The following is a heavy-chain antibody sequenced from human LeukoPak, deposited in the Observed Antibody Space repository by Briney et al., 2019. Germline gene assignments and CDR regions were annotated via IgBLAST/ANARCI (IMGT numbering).Heavy chain of an antibody. D-gene: IGHD3-22*01. V-gene: IGHV1-2*02. J-gene: IGHJ4*02. CDR1: GYTFSGYS. Sequence: ASVKVSCKASGYTFSGYSIHWVRQAPGQGLEWMGWINPNSGGTNSAQRFQGRVTMTRDTSINTSYMELSSLRSDDTAVYYCARMRSQDNYYDSSGYYETYDYWGQGTLVTVSS. CDR2: INPNSGGT. CDR3: ARMRSQDNYYDSSGYYETYDY.